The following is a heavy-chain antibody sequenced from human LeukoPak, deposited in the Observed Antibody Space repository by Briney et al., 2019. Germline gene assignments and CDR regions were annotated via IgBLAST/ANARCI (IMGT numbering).Heavy chain of an antibody. D-gene: IGHD3-10*01. J-gene: IGHJ4*02. CDR2: ISYDGSNK. V-gene: IGHV3-30*18. CDR1: GFTFSTYS. Sequence: GGSLRLSCAASGFTFSTYSLNWVRQAPGKGLEWVAVISYDGSNKYYADSVKGRFTISRDNSKNTLYLQMNSLRAEDTAVYYCAKDMVRGVIITQSPTYWGQGTLVTVSS. CDR3: AKDMVRGVIITQSPTY.